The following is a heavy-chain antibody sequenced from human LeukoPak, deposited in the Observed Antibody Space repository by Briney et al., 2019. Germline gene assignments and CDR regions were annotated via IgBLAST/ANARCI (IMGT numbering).Heavy chain of an antibody. D-gene: IGHD6-19*01. CDR2: IWYDGSNK. Sequence: PGRSLRLSCAASGFTFSSYGMHWVRRAPGKGLEWVAVIWYDGSNKYYADSVKGRFTISRDNSKNTLYLQMNSLRAEDTAVYYCAKDKYSSGWWAMDYWGQGTLVTVSS. V-gene: IGHV3-33*06. CDR3: AKDKYSSGWWAMDY. J-gene: IGHJ4*02. CDR1: GFTFSSYG.